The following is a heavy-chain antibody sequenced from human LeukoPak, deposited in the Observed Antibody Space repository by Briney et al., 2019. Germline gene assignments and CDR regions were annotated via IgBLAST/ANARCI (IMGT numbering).Heavy chain of an antibody. CDR2: IYYSGST. CDR3: ARDLGVVPFDI. CDR1: GGSISSYY. V-gene: IGHV4-59*01. Sequence: PSETLSLTCTVSGGSISSYYWSWIRQPPGKGLEWIGYIYYSGSTYYNPSLKSRVTISVDTSKNQFSLKLSSVTAADSAVYYCARDLGVVPFDIWGQGTMVTVSS. D-gene: IGHD2-15*01. J-gene: IGHJ3*02.